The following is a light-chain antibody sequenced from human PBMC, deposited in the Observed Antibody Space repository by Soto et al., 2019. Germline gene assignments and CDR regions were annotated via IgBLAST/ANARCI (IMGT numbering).Light chain of an antibody. CDR3: LHDALFPYS. CDR2: GLS. Sequence: AIQMTQSPSSLSASVGDTVTFTCRASQAIRNDLGWFQQRPGKPPKLLIYGLSILQTGVPSRYSGSGSGTDFTLSISGLQPEDFATYYCLHDALFPYSFGQGTRLEI. CDR1: QAIRND. V-gene: IGKV1-6*01. J-gene: IGKJ2*03.